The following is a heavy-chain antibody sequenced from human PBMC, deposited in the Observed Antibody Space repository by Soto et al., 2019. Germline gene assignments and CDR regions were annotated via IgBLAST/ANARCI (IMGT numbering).Heavy chain of an antibody. CDR3: ARDLPILRPVAGRVVDP. D-gene: IGHD6-19*01. Sequence: QVQLVQSGAEVKKPGASVKVSCKASGYTFTSYGISWVRQAPGQGLEWMGWISAYNGNTNYAQKLQGRVTMTTDTSTSTVYMELRSLRSDDTAVYYCARDLPILRPVAGRVVDPWGQGTLVTVSS. CDR1: GYTFTSYG. V-gene: IGHV1-18*01. J-gene: IGHJ5*02. CDR2: ISAYNGNT.